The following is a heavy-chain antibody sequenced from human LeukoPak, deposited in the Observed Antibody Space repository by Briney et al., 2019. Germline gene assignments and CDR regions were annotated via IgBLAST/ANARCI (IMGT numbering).Heavy chain of an antibody. V-gene: IGHV4-34*01. J-gene: IGHJ5*02. CDR3: ARGLLYSSSWYWFDP. CDR2: INHSGST. Sequence: SETLSLTCAVYGGSFSGYYWSWIRQPPGKGLEWIGEINHSGSTNYNPSLKSRVTISVDTSKNQFSLKLSSVTAADTAVYYCARGLLYSSSWYWFDPWGQGTLVTVSS. D-gene: IGHD6-13*01. CDR1: GGSFSGYY.